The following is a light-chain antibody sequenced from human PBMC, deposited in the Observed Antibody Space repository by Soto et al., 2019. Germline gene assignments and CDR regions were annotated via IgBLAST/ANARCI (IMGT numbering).Light chain of an antibody. CDR1: QSISSW. CDR3: QQYNSYPLT. CDR2: AAS. J-gene: IGKJ4*01. Sequence: IHMTQSPSSLSASVGNRVTILCRASQSISSWLAWYQQKKGKAPKLLIYAASSLQSGVPSRFSGSGYGTDFNLTISSLQPEDFATYYCQQYNSYPLTFGGGTKVDIK. V-gene: IGKV1-5*02.